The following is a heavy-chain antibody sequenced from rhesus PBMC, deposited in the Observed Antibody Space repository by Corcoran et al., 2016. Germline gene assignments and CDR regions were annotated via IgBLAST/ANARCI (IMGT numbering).Heavy chain of an antibody. CDR2: IGGSSVST. V-gene: IGHV4-127*01. Sequence: QVQLQESGPGLVKPSETLSLTCAVSGYSISSGYGWSWIRQPPGKGLEWIGYIGGSSVSTNYNPSLKSRVTISIDTSKNQFSQKLSSVTAADTAVYYCARRTRYNWNDGDYWGQGVLVTVSS. D-gene: IGHD1-7*02. CDR1: GYSISSGYG. J-gene: IGHJ4*01. CDR3: ARRTRYNWNDGDY.